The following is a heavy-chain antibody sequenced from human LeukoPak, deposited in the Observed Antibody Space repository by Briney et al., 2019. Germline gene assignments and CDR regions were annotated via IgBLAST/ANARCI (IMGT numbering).Heavy chain of an antibody. V-gene: IGHV1-18*04. CDR3: ARQTSSGSNFDY. D-gene: IGHD6-19*01. CDR2: ISAYNGNT. J-gene: IGHJ4*02. Sequence: ASVTVSCKASGYTFTSYGISWVRQAPGQGLEWMGWISAYNGNTNYAQKLQGRVTMTTDTSTSTAYMELRSLRSDDTAVYYCARQTSSGSNFDYWGQGTLVTASS. CDR1: GYTFTSYG.